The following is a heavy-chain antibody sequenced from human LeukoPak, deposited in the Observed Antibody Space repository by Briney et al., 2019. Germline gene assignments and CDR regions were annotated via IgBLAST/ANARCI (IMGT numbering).Heavy chain of an antibody. CDR1: GFTFMSYA. D-gene: IGHD3-16*01. CDR2: ISANGHFT. V-gene: IGHV3-23*01. CDR3: ARDGGFSDSFDY. J-gene: IGHJ4*02. Sequence: GGSLRLSCAASGFTFMSYAVTWVRQAPGKGLEWVSSISANGHFTYYADSVKGRVTISRDNSKNTLYLLMNSLRAEDTAVYYCARDGGFSDSFDYWGQGTLVTVSS.